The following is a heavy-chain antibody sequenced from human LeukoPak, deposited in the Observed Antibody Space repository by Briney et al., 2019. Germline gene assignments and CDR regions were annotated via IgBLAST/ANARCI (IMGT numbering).Heavy chain of an antibody. Sequence: SETLSLTCTVSGDSISSYYWSWIRQPPGKGLEWIGYIYYSGSTTYNPSLKSRVTISVDTSKNQFSLKLSSVTAADSAVYYCARLLKVMYFDYWGQGTLVTVSS. CDR3: ARLLKVMYFDY. J-gene: IGHJ4*02. D-gene: IGHD2-21*01. CDR2: IYYSGST. V-gene: IGHV4-59*08. CDR1: GDSISSYY.